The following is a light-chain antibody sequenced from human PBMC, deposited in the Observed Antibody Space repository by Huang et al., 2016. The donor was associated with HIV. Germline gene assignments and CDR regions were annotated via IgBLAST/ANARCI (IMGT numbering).Light chain of an antibody. V-gene: IGKV4-1*01. CDR1: QNLLYNSNNKNY. CDR2: WAS. CDR3: QQYYSSLWT. J-gene: IGKJ1*01. Sequence: DIVMTQSPDIVTVSLGERATIHCKSSQNLLYNSNNKNYLNWYQQKPGQPPRLLIYWASVRESGVPDRFSGSVSGTNFTLNINSLQAEDVAVYYCQQYYSSLWTFGQGTKVEIK.